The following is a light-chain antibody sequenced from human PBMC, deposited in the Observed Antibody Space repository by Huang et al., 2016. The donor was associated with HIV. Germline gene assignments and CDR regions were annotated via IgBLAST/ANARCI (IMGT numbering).Light chain of an antibody. J-gene: IGKJ1*01. Sequence: IQMTQSPSSLPAFVGDRVTITCRASQSITTYLHWYQQKIGESPKLLIYAASILQSGVPVRFGGSGSGTNFSLTITNLQSEDFAVYYCQQSYSIPWTFGQGTRVVI. V-gene: IGKV1-39*01. CDR1: QSITTY. CDR2: AAS. CDR3: QQSYSIPWT.